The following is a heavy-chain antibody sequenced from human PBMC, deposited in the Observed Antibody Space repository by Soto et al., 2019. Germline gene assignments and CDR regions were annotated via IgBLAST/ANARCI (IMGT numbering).Heavy chain of an antibody. Sequence: SETLSLTCAVYGGSFSGYYWSWIRQPPGKGLEWIGEINHSGSTNYNPSLKSRVTISVDTSKNQFSLKLSSATAADTAVYYCARGPHYDFWSGYDQDYYYYGMDVWGQGTTVTVSS. CDR2: INHSGST. V-gene: IGHV4-34*01. CDR1: GGSFSGYY. J-gene: IGHJ6*02. CDR3: ARGPHYDFWSGYDQDYYYYGMDV. D-gene: IGHD3-3*01.